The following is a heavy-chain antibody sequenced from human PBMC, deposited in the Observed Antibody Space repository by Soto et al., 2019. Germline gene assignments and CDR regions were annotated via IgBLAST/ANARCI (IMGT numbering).Heavy chain of an antibody. D-gene: IGHD6-13*01. CDR3: AHSPGWYFLDY. Sequence: QVQLQESGPGLVEPSGTLSLTCAVSGASIITQNYYNWVRQSPGKGLEWIGEIHHSGNTNFSPSLKSRVTLSVDTSKNQVSLRLSSVTAADTAIYYCAHSPGWYFLDYWGQGALVTVS. CDR1: GASIITQNY. CDR2: IHHSGNT. J-gene: IGHJ4*02. V-gene: IGHV4-4*02.